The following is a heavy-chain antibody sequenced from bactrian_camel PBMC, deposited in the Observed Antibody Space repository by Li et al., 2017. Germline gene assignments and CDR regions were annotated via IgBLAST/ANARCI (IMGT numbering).Heavy chain of an antibody. CDR3: ATSSTWTVRFFY. CDR1: GFTFSSTG. D-gene: IGHD6*01. CDR2: ISSDGSNT. Sequence: HVQLVESGGGSVQAGGSLRLSCAASGFTFSSTGMSWVRQAPGKGLEWVSGISSDGSNTYYRDSVKGRFTISRDNAENTVYLQVNSLKSEDTALYFCATSSTWTVRFFYWGQGTQVTVS. V-gene: IGHV3S7*01. J-gene: IGHJ4*01.